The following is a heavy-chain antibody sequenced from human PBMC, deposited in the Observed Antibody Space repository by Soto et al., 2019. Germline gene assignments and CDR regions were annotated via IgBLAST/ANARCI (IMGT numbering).Heavy chain of an antibody. D-gene: IGHD3-10*01. J-gene: IGHJ6*02. CDR1: GYSFASYW. V-gene: IGHV5-51*01. CDR3: ARPRSGSYRLDYYGMDV. Sequence: GESLKISCKGSGYSFASYWIAWVRQMPWKGLEWMGIIYPGDSDSRYSPSFQGQVTISADKSISTAYLQWNSLKASDTAIYYCARPRSGSYRLDYYGMDVWGQGTTVTVSS. CDR2: IYPGDSDS.